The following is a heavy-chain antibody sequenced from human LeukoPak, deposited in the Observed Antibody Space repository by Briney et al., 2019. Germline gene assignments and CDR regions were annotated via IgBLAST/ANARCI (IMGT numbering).Heavy chain of an antibody. J-gene: IGHJ4*02. CDR3: ARQDGNSKYYFDY. CDR1: GYRFISYW. D-gene: IGHD1-1*01. CDR2: IYPGDSDT. V-gene: IGHV5-51*01. Sequence: GESLKISFKGSGYRFISYWIGWGRQMPGKRVEWMGIIYPGDSDTRYSPSFQGQVTISADKSISTAYLQWSSLKASDTAMYYCARQDGNSKYYFDYWGQGTLVTVSS.